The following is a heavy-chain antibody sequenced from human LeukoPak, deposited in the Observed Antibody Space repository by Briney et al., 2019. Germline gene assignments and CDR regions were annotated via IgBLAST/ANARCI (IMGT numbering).Heavy chain of an antibody. V-gene: IGHV1-46*01. D-gene: IGHD3-10*01. Sequence: ASVRVSCKASGYTFTSYYMHWVRQAPGQGLEWMGIINPSGGSTSYAQKFQGRVTMTRDTSTSTVYMELSSLRSEDTAVYYCARARKGLFGAPGAFDIWGQGTMVTVSS. CDR1: GYTFTSYY. CDR3: ARARKGLFGAPGAFDI. CDR2: INPSGGST. J-gene: IGHJ3*02.